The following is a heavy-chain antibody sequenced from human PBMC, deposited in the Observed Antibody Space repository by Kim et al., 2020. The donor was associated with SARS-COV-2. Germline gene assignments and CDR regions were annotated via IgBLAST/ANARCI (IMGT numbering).Heavy chain of an antibody. CDR3: SSPITGTPS. CDR2: IYSGGTT. Sequence: GGSLRLSCAASGFSVSNNYMTWVRQAPGKGLEWVSVIYSGGTTYYADSVKGRFTVSRDISKNTLFLQMNNLRADDTATYYCSSPITGTPSWGQRIPLTVS. CDR1: GFSVSNNY. J-gene: IGHJ5*02. D-gene: IGHD1-7*01. V-gene: IGHV3-53*01.